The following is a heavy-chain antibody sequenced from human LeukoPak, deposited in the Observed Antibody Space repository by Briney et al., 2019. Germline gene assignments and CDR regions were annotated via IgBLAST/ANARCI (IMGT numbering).Heavy chain of an antibody. CDR3: ARDYVPSGSYPPWFDP. CDR2: ISSSSYI. J-gene: IGHJ5*02. V-gene: IGHV3-21*01. CDR1: GLTFSSYS. Sequence: GGSLRLSCAASGLTFSSYSMNWVRQAPGKGLEWVSSISSSSYIYYADSVEGRFTISRDNAKNSLYLQMNSLRAEDTAVYYCARDYVPSGSYPPWFDPWGQGTLVTVSS. D-gene: IGHD1-26*01.